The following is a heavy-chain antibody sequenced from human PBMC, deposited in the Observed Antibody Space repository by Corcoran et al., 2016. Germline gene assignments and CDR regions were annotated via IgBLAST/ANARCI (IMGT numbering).Heavy chain of an antibody. CDR1: GFTFSDYY. V-gene: IGHV3-11*01. CDR2: IISSGSTI. J-gene: IGHJ4*02. Sequence: VQLVESGGGLVKRGGSLRLSCAASGFTFSDYYMRWIRQAPGKGLEWVSYIISSGSTIYYADSVKGRFTISRDNANKSLYLQMNSLRAEYTAVYYCARDPNIVATTHFDYWGQGTLVTVSS. CDR3: ARDPNIVATTHFDY. D-gene: IGHD5-12*01.